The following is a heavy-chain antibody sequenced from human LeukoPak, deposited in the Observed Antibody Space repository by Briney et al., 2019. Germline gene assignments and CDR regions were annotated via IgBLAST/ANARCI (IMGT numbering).Heavy chain of an antibody. CDR2: ISSSGSTI. D-gene: IGHD3-10*01. V-gene: IGHV3-48*03. J-gene: IGHJ6*03. CDR3: AKDGGFGGTDYYYMDV. Sequence: PGGSLRLSCAASGFTFSSYEMNWVRQAPGKGLEWVSYISSSGSTIYYADSVKGRFTISRDNSKNTLYLQMNSLRAEDTAVYYCAKDGGFGGTDYYYMDVWGKGTTVTISS. CDR1: GFTFSSYE.